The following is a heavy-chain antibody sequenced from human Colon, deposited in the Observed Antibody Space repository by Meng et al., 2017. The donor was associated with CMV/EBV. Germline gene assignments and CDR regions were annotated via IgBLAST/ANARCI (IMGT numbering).Heavy chain of an antibody. CDR3: AREDSLVRGARGYFDF. CDR1: GGSFSGYY. CDR2: INHSGST. V-gene: IGHV4-34*01. J-gene: IGHJ4*02. D-gene: IGHD3-10*01. Sequence: SETLSLTCAVYGGSFSGYYWSWIRQPPGKGLEWIGEINHSGSTYYTPSLKSRVTMPIDTSKNQFSLKVTSVTAADTAVYYCAREDSLVRGARGYFDFWGQGALVTVSS.